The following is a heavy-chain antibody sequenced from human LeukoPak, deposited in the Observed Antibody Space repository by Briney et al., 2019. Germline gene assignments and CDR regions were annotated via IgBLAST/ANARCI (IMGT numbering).Heavy chain of an antibody. V-gene: IGHV5-51*01. CDR2: IYPGDSDT. D-gene: IGHD3-22*01. CDR1: GYRFTSYW. J-gene: IGHJ4*02. Sequence: PGESLKISFKGSGYRFTSYWIGWVRQMPGKGLEWMGIIYPGDSDTRYSPSFQGQVTISADKSISTAYLQWSSLKASDTAMYYCARLGLGGYDSSGYYLGYWGQGTLVTVSS. CDR3: ARLGLGGYDSSGYYLGY.